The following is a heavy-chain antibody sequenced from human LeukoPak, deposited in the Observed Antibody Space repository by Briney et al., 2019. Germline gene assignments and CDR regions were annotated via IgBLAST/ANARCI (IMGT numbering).Heavy chain of an antibody. CDR1: GGSISSYY. CDR2: INYSGST. J-gene: IGHJ4*02. Sequence: PETLSLTCTVSGGSISSYYWSWIRRSPGKGLEWIGFINYSGSTTYNPSLKSRVTISVDTSKNQFSLKLTSVTAADTAVYYCARDKKGTSCYDYWGQGTLVTVSS. D-gene: IGHD2-2*01. V-gene: IGHV4-59*01. CDR3: ARDKKGTSCYDY.